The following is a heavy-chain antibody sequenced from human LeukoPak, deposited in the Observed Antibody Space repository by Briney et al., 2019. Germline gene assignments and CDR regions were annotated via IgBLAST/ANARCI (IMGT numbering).Heavy chain of an antibody. CDR1: GGTFSSYT. D-gene: IGHD3-9*01. J-gene: IGHJ6*04. CDR3: AARFYDILTGNYYYGMDV. V-gene: IGHV1-69*06. Sequence: SVKVSCKASGGTFSSYTISWVRQAPGQGLEWMGGIIPIFGTANYAQKFQGRVTITADKSTSTAYMELSSLRSEDTAVYYCAARFYDILTGNYYYGMDVWGKGTTVTVSS. CDR2: IIPIFGTA.